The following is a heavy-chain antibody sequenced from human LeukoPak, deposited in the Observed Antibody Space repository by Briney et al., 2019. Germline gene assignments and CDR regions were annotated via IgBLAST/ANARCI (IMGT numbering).Heavy chain of an antibody. J-gene: IGHJ4*02. CDR3: ARDRQISWYFY. Sequence: SETLSLTCAVYGGSFSGYYWSWIRQPPGKGLEWIGEINHSGSTNYNPSLRSRVTISVDRSSTQFSLKLTSLTAADTAVYYCARDRQISWYFYWGQGTLVTVSS. CDR2: INHSGST. V-gene: IGHV4-34*01. D-gene: IGHD1-14*01. CDR1: GGSFSGYY.